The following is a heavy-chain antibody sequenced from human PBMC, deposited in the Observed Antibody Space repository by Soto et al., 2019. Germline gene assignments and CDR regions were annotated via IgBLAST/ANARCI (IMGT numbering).Heavy chain of an antibody. V-gene: IGHV1-69*13. CDR1: GGTFSSLG. CDR3: AREASGYDF. D-gene: IGHD5-12*01. J-gene: IGHJ1*01. Sequence: SVKVSCKASGGTFSSLGISWVRQAPGQGLEWMGGIIPVFGRPNYAQRFRGRLTITADESTNTSYMELIDLTSEDTAVYYCAREASGYDFWGQGTQVTVSS. CDR2: IIPVFGRP.